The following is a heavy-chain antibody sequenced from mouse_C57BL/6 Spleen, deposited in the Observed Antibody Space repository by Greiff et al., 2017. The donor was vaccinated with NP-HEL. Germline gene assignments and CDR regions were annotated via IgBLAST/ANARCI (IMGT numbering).Heavy chain of an antibody. D-gene: IGHD2-2*01. J-gene: IGHJ4*01. CDR2: INPNNGGT. Sequence: EVQLQQSGPELVKPGASVKISCKASGYTFTDYNMDWVKQSPGKSLEWIGDINPNNGGTIYNQKFKGKATLTVDKSSSTAYMQLRSLTSEDTAVYYCAIGYRMDYWGQGTSVTVSS. CDR3: AIGYRMDY. CDR1: GYTFTDYN. V-gene: IGHV1-18*01.